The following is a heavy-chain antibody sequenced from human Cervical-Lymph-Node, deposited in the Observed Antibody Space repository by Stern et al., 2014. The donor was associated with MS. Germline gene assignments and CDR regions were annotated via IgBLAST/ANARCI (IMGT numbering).Heavy chain of an antibody. CDR3: AREGEYCSGSRCYPFLDY. D-gene: IGHD2-15*01. J-gene: IGHJ4*02. Sequence: QLQLQESGPGLVKPSETLSLNCTVSGGSLRSYYWNWIRQAPGKGLEWLGVLYTPGSVNYNPSLSSRVAMSVDTSKNQFSLTVSSVTAADTAVYYCAREGEYCSGSRCYPFLDYWGQGTLVTVSS. CDR1: GGSLRSYY. V-gene: IGHV4-4*07. CDR2: LYTPGSV.